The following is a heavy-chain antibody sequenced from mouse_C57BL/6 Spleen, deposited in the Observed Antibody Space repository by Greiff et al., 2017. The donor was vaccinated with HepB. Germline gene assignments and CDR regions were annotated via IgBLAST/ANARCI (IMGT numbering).Heavy chain of an antibody. V-gene: IGHV1-55*01. J-gene: IGHJ4*01. CDR1: GYTFTSYW. D-gene: IGHD2-1*01. CDR2: IYPGSGST. CDR3: ARGDGNYVDYYAMDY. Sequence: VQLQQPGAELVKPGASVKMSCKASGYTFTSYWITWVKQRPGQGLEWIGDIYPGSGSTNYNEKFKSKATLTVDTSSSTAYMQLSSLTSEDSAVYYCARGDGNYVDYYAMDYWGQGTSVTVSS.